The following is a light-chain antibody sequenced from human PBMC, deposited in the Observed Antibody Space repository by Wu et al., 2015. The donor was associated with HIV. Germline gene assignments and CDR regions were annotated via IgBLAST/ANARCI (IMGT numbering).Light chain of an antibody. V-gene: IGKV3-11*01. CDR2: DAS. CDR3: QQRSNWPPR. Sequence: EIVLTQSPAALSLSPGERATLSYRASQSVSSYLAWYQQKPGQAPRLLIYDASNRATGIPARFSGSGSGTDFTLTISSLEPEDFAVYYCQQRSNWPPRFGGGTKVEIK. J-gene: IGKJ4*02. CDR1: QSVSSY.